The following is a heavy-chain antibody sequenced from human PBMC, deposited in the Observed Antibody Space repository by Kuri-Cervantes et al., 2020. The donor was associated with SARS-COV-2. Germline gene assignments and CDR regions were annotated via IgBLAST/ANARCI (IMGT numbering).Heavy chain of an antibody. D-gene: IGHD3-16*01. CDR1: GFTFSGHW. V-gene: IGHV3-74*01. Sequence: GGSLRLSCAASGFTFSGHWIHWVRQAPGKGLVWVTRINPDGSYTNNADSVKGRFTLSRDNAKNMLFLQMNSLRAEDTAVYYCAGGSYYYYGMEVWGQGTTVTVSS. CDR3: AGGSYYYYGMEV. CDR2: INPDGSYT. J-gene: IGHJ6*02.